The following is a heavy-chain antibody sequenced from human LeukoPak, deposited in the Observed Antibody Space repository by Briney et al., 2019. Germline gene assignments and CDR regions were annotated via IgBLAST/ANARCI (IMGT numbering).Heavy chain of an antibody. CDR3: ARRWYCSSTSCTDAFDI. CDR1: GYSFTSYW. D-gene: IGHD2-2*01. CDR2: IYPGDSDT. J-gene: IGHJ3*02. Sequence: GESLKISCKGSGYSFTSYWIGWVRQMPGKGLEWMGNIYPGDSDTRYSPSFQGQVTISADKSISTAYLQWSSLKASDTAMYYCARRWYCSSTSCTDAFDIWGQGTMVTVSS. V-gene: IGHV5-51*01.